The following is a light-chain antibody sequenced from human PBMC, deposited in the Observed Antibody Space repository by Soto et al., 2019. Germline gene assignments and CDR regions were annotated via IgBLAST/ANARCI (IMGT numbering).Light chain of an antibody. CDR3: QQSYKITFT. CDR2: ATS. V-gene: IGKV1-39*01. CDR1: QSISTY. J-gene: IGKJ5*01. Sequence: DIQITQSPSSLSASVGDRVTITCRASQSISTYLHWYQQKPGTAPKLLIYATSNLQSGVPSRFSGSGSGTDFTLTINSLQPEDFATYYCQQSYKITFTFGQGTRLEIK.